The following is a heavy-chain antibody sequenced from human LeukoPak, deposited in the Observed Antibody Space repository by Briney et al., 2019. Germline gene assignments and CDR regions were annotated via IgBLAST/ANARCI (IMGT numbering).Heavy chain of an antibody. CDR1: GGSFSGYY. D-gene: IGHD5-18*01. V-gene: IGHV4-34*01. J-gene: IGHJ4*02. CDR2: INHSGST. Sequence: PSETLSLTCAVYGGSFSGYYWSWIRQPPGKGLEWIGEINHSGSTNYNPSLKSRVTISVDTSKNQFSLKLSPVTAADTAVYYCARGLNSYGYRGRPWGYWGQGTLVTVSS. CDR3: ARGLNSYGYRGRPWGY.